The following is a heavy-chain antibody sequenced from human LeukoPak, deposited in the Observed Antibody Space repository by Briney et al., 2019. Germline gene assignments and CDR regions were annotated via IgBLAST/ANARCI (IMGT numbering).Heavy chain of an antibody. CDR1: GFTFGNYA. CDR3: AKELHDLYYYGMDV. J-gene: IGHJ6*02. CDR2: ISGSGGST. Sequence: GGSLRLSCAASGFTFGNYAMSWVRQAPGKGLEWVSAISGSGGSTYYADSVKGRFTISRDNSKNTLYLQMNSLRAEDTAVYYCAKELHDLYYYGMDVWGQGTTVTVSS. V-gene: IGHV3-23*01.